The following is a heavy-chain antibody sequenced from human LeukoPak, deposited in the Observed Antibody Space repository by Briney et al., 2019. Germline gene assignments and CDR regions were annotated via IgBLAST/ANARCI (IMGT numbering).Heavy chain of an antibody. CDR1: GFTFADYA. CDR2: ISWNSGST. CDR3: AKVDPDVDTTMVGSSDY. D-gene: IGHD5-18*01. Sequence: GGSLRLSCAASGFTFADYAMHWVRQAPGKGLEWVSGISWNSGSTAYADSVKGRFTISRDNAKNSLYLQMNSLRTEDTALYYCAKVDPDVDTTMVGSSDYWGQGTLVTVPS. V-gene: IGHV3-9*01. J-gene: IGHJ4*02.